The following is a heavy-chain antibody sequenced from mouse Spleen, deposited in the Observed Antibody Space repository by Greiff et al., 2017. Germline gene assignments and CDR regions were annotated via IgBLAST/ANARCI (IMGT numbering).Heavy chain of an antibody. J-gene: IGHJ2*01. Sequence: EVQLQQSGPELVKPGASVKMSCKASGYTFTSYVMHWVKQKPGQGLEWIGYINPYNDGTKYNEKFKGKATLTSDKSSSTAYMELSSLTSEDSAVYYCARESLIHYYGYEGYWGKGTTLTVSS. V-gene: IGHV1-14*01. CDR2: INPYNDGT. CDR1: GYTFTSYV. D-gene: IGHD1-2*01. CDR3: ARESLIHYYGYEGY.